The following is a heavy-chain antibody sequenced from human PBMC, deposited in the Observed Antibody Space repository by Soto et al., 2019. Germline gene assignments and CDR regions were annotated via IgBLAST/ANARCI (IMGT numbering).Heavy chain of an antibody. D-gene: IGHD6-19*01. CDR3: ARDGSEAVAGTGKFDP. CDR2: IIPIFGTA. Sequence: QVQLVQSGAEVKKPGSSVKVSCTASGGTFSSYAISWVRQAPGQGLEWMGGIIPIFGTANYAQKFQGRVTITADESTSTAYMELSSLRSEDTAVYYCARDGSEAVAGTGKFDPWGQGTLVTVSS. V-gene: IGHV1-69*01. J-gene: IGHJ5*02. CDR1: GGTFSSYA.